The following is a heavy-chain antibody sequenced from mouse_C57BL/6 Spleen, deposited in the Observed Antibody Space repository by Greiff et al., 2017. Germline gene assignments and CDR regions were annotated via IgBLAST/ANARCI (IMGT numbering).Heavy chain of an antibody. CDR1: GFTFSDYY. J-gene: IGHJ2*01. CDR3: ARGYYDYDGFDY. V-gene: IGHV5-16*01. CDR2: INYDGSST. Sequence: EVQRVESEGGLVQPGSSMKLSCTASGFTFSDYYMAWVRPVPEKGLEWVANINYDGSSTYYLDSLKSRFIISRDNAKNILYLQMSSLKSEDTATYYCARGYYDYDGFDYWGQGTTLTVSS. D-gene: IGHD2-4*01.